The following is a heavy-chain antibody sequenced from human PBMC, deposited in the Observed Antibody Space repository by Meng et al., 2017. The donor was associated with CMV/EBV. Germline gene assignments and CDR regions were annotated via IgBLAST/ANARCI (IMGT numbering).Heavy chain of an antibody. V-gene: IGHV3-30-3*01. D-gene: IGHD2-21*01. CDR2: ISYDGSNK. Sequence: GESLKISCAASGFTFSSYAMHWVRQAPGKGLEWVAVISYDGSNKYYADSVKGRFTISRDNSKNTLYLQMNSLRAEDTAVYYCARERLLRWGGAFDIWGQGTMVTVSS. CDR3: ARERLLRWGGAFDI. CDR1: GFTFSSYA. J-gene: IGHJ3*02.